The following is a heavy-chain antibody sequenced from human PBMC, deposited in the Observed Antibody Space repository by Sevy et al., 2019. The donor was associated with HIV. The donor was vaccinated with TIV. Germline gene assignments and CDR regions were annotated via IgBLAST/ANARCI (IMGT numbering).Heavy chain of an antibody. CDR3: ARPSSYYDSSGYYMNYYGMDV. CDR1: GGSISSSSYY. D-gene: IGHD3-22*01. J-gene: IGHJ6*02. Sequence: SETLSLTCTVSGGSISSSSYYWGWIRQPPGKGLEWIGSIYYSGSTYYNPSLKSRVTISVDTSKNQFSLKLSSVTAAETAVYYCARPSSYYDSSGYYMNYYGMDVWGQGTTVTVSS. V-gene: IGHV4-39*01. CDR2: IYYSGST.